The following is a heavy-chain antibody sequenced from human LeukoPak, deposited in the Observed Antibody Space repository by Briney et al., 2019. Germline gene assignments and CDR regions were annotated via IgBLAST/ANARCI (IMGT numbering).Heavy chain of an antibody. D-gene: IGHD6-19*01. V-gene: IGHV3-11*01. CDR3: ATTQQWLAFDY. Sequence: SPGGSLRLSCAASGFTFSDYYMSWIRQAPRKGLEGVSYISSSGSTIYYADSVKGRFTISRDNAKNSLYLQMNSLRAEDTAVYYCATTQQWLAFDYWGQGILVTVSS. CDR2: ISSSGSTI. J-gene: IGHJ4*02. CDR1: GFTFSDYY.